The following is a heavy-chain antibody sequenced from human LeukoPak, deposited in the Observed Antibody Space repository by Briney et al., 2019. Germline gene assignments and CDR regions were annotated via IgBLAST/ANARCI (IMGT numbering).Heavy chain of an antibody. CDR3: ARAPADYYDSSGFYYFDY. J-gene: IGHJ4*02. V-gene: IGHV1-69*13. CDR2: IIPIFGTA. CDR1: GGTFSSYA. D-gene: IGHD3-22*01. Sequence: SVKVSCKASGGTFSSYAVSWVRQAPGQGLEWMGGIIPIFGTANYAQKFQGRVTITADESTSTAYMELSSLRSEDTAVYYCARAPADYYDSSGFYYFDYWGQGTLVTVSS.